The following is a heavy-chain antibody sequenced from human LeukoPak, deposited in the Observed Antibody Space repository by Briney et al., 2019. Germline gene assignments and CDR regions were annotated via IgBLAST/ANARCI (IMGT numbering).Heavy chain of an antibody. V-gene: IGHV3-7*05. CDR2: INQHGTDK. J-gene: IGHJ4*02. Sequence: GGSLRLSRAASGFTFTSYWMSWVRQAPGKGLEWVANINQHGTDKYHVDSVRGRFTISRDNAKNSLYLQINSLRAEDTAVYYCAANGGAFDFWGQGTLVTVSS. D-gene: IGHD4-23*01. CDR3: AANGGAFDF. CDR1: GFTFTSYW.